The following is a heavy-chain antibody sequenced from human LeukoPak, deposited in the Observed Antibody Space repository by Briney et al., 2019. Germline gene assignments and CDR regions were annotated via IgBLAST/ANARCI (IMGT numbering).Heavy chain of an antibody. CDR3: AKDIRIAAAGLDY. CDR1: GFTFSSYA. D-gene: IGHD6-13*01. J-gene: IGHJ4*02. V-gene: IGHV3-23*01. CDR2: ITGSGGSA. Sequence: GGSLRLSCAASGFTFSSYAMTWVRQAPGKGLEWVSAITGSGGSAYYADSVKGRFTISRDNSKDTLYLQMNSLRAEDTAVYYCAKDIRIAAAGLDYWGQGTLVTVSS.